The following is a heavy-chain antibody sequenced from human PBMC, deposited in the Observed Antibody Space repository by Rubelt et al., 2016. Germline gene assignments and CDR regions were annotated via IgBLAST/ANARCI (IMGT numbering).Heavy chain of an antibody. CDR2: ITSGSDII. V-gene: IGHV3-48*04. CDR3: ASDRVG. Sequence: EVQLVESGGGLVQPGGSLRLSCAASGFSFSDYSMNWVRQAPGKGLEWLSYITSGSDIIHYADSVKGRLTISRYNAKKSLYLQMNSLRVEDTAVYYCASDRVGWGQGTLVTVSA. D-gene: IGHD2-2*01. J-gene: IGHJ4*02. CDR1: GFSFSDYS.